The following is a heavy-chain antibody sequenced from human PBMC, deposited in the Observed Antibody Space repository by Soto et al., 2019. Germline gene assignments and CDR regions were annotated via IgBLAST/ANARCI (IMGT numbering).Heavy chain of an antibody. CDR1: GFTFSSYA. D-gene: IGHD2-2*01. CDR3: AKALGGDIVVVPAAADYYYGMDV. CDR2: ISGSGGST. V-gene: IGHV3-23*01. J-gene: IGHJ6*02. Sequence: GSLRLSCAASGFTFSSYAMSWVRQAPGKGLEWVSAISGSGGSTYYADSVKGRFTISRDNSKNTLYLQMNSLRAEDTAVYYCAKALGGDIVVVPAAADYYYGMDVWGQGTTVTVSS.